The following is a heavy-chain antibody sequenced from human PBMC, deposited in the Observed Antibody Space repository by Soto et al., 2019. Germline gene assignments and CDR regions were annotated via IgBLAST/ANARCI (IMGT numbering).Heavy chain of an antibody. V-gene: IGHV4-61*08. J-gene: IGHJ6*03. CDR2: IYYSGST. D-gene: IGHD3-3*02. CDR1: GGSISSGGYY. Sequence: PSETLSLTCTVSGGSISSGGYYWSWIRQPPGKGLEWIGYIYYSGSTNYSPSLKSRVSISLDTSKKQFSLKLTSVTAADTAVYYCARHFWSGPPLYYYYMDVWGKGTTVTVSS. CDR3: ARHFWSGPPLYYYYMDV.